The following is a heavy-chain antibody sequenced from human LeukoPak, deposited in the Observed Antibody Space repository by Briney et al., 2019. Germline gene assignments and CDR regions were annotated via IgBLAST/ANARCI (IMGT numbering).Heavy chain of an antibody. Sequence: AGSLRPSCAASGFTFSSYAMSWVRQAPGKGLEWVSAISGSGGSTYYADSVKGRFTISRDNSKNTLYLQMTSLRAEDTAVYYCAKDMDIVVVPAAYDYWGQGTLVTVSS. CDR1: GFTFSSYA. V-gene: IGHV3-23*01. CDR2: ISGSGGST. J-gene: IGHJ4*02. D-gene: IGHD2-2*03. CDR3: AKDMDIVVVPAAYDY.